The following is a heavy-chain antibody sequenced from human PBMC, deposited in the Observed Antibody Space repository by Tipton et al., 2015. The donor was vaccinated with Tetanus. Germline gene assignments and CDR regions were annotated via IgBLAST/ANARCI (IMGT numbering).Heavy chain of an antibody. CDR3: GRGRGLGPHEFFEH. J-gene: IGHJ1*01. CDR2: ISPFNNNI. Sequence: VQLVQSGAEVKKPGASVKVSCKASGYTFTHYGVNWVRQAPGQGLEWMGWISPFNNNINYAEKFQGRLTMTTDRSTSTVYMELRGLVSDDTAVYYCGRGRGLGPHEFFEHWGQGTLVTVSS. D-gene: IGHD6-19*01. V-gene: IGHV1-18*01. CDR1: GYTFTHYG.